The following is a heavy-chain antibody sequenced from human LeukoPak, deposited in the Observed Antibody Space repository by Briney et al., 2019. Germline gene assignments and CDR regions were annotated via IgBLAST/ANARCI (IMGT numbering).Heavy chain of an antibody. V-gene: IGHV1-24*01. CDR1: GYTLTEVS. Sequence: AAVKVSFKVSGYTLTEVSLHRVGQAPATGLEWMGGFDPEDGETIYAQKFQGRATMTEDTSTATAYMELSSLRSEDTAVYYCATEVRRDSGSPGDYWGQGTLVTVSS. CDR3: ATEVRRDSGSPGDY. D-gene: IGHD1-26*01. CDR2: FDPEDGET. J-gene: IGHJ4*02.